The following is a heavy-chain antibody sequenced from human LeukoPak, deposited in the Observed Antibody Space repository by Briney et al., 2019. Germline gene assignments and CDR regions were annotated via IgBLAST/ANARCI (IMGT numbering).Heavy chain of an antibody. J-gene: IGHJ3*02. Sequence: GGSLRLSCAASGFTFSSYSMNWVRQAPGKGLEWVSYISSSSSTIYYADSVKGRFTISRDNAKNSLYLQMNSLRAEDTAVYYCARDRSWYSSGWYGAFGAFDIWGQGTMVTVSS. V-gene: IGHV3-48*04. CDR1: GFTFSSYS. D-gene: IGHD6-19*01. CDR2: ISSSSSTI. CDR3: ARDRSWYSSGWYGAFGAFDI.